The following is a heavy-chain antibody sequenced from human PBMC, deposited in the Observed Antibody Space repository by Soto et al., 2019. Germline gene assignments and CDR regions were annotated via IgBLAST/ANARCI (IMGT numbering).Heavy chain of an antibody. CDR1: GYTLTELS. D-gene: IGHD5-18*01. J-gene: IGHJ4*02. V-gene: IGHV1-24*01. Sequence: ASVKVSCKVSGYTLTELSMHWVRQAPGKGLEWMGGFDPEDGETIYAQKFQGRVTMTEDTSTDTAYMELSSLRSEDTAVYYCATAPRQAAMVNFDYWGQGTLVTVS. CDR2: FDPEDGET. CDR3: ATAPRQAAMVNFDY.